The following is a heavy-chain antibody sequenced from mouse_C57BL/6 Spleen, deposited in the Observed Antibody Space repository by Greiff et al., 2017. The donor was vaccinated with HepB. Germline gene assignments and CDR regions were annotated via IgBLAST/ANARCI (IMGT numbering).Heavy chain of an antibody. V-gene: IGHV1-85*01. J-gene: IGHJ1*03. D-gene: IGHD4-1*01. Sequence: QVQLQQSGPELVKPGASVKLSCKASGYTFTSYDINWVKQRPGQGLEWIGWIYPRDGSTTYNEKFKGKATLTVDTSSSTAYMELHSLTSEDSAVYFCARWVNWDVGYFDVWGTGTTVTVSS. CDR3: ARWVNWDVGYFDV. CDR1: GYTFTSYD. CDR2: IYPRDGST.